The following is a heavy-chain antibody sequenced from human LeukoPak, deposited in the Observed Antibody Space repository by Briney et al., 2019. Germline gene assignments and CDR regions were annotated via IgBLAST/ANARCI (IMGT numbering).Heavy chain of an antibody. Sequence: PGRSLRLSCAASGFTFSSYAMSWVRQAPGKGLEWVSLISGSGDSTYSADSVKGRFTISRDKSKNMLYLQINSLRAEDTAVYYCARHEGIAVGPFDPWGQRTLVTVSS. V-gene: IGHV3-23*01. CDR1: GFTFSSYA. D-gene: IGHD6-19*01. CDR2: ISGSGDST. J-gene: IGHJ5*02. CDR3: ARHEGIAVGPFDP.